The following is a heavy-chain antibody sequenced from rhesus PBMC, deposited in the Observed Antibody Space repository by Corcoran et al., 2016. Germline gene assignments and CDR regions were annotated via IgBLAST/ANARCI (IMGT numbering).Heavy chain of an antibody. CDR1: GGSFRRSW. Sequence: QVQLQESGPGLVKPSETLSLTCAVSGGSFRRSWWSWVRQPPGKGLEWIGEINGNSGSTNYNPYLKSRGTLSNGGSKKQFSMRRSCVTAADTAVYYCASVLRGLSYFDDWGQGVLVTVSS. CDR2: INGNSGST. V-gene: IGHV4-80*01. J-gene: IGHJ4*01. CDR3: ASVLRGLSYFDD.